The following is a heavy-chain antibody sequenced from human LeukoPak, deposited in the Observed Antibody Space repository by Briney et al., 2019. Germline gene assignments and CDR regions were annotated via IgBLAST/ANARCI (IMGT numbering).Heavy chain of an antibody. Sequence: PGGSLRLSCAASGFTFSSYEMNWIRQPPGKGLEWIGNIYYSGSTYYNPSLKSRVTISVDTSKNQFSLKLSSVTAADTAVYYCARDESSRPHAYWGQGTLVTVSS. CDR3: ARDESSRPHAY. J-gene: IGHJ4*02. D-gene: IGHD6-13*01. CDR1: GFTFSSYE. V-gene: IGHV4-59*12. CDR2: IYYSGST.